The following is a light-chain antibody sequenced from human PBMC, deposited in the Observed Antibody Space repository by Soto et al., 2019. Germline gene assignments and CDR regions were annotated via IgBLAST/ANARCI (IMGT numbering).Light chain of an antibody. V-gene: IGKV1-33*01. Sequence: IRMTQSPSSFSASTGDRVTITCRASQGISSYLAWYQQKPGKAPKLLIYYASNLETGVSSRFSGSGSGTDFTFTISSLQPEDIATYFCQQYENLPRFIFGPGTKVDIK. CDR2: YAS. CDR3: QQYENLPRFI. CDR1: QGISSY. J-gene: IGKJ3*01.